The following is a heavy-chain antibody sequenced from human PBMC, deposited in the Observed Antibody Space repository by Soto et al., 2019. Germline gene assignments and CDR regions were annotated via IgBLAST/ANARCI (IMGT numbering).Heavy chain of an antibody. CDR1: GGTFSSYA. J-gene: IGHJ4*02. D-gene: IGHD5-18*01. CDR3: ARDHPQGKRVQLWSHFFDY. CDR2: IIPIFGTA. V-gene: IGHV1-69*13. Sequence: GASVKVSCKASGGTFSSYAISWVRQAPGQGLEWMGGIIPIFGTANYAQKFQGRVTITADESTSTAYMELSSLRSEDTAVYYCARDHPQGKRVQLWSHFFDYWGQGTLVIVSS.